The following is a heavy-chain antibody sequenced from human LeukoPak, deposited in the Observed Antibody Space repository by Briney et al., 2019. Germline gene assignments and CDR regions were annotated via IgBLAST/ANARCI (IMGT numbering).Heavy chain of an antibody. D-gene: IGHD2-15*01. CDR1: GESFSVYY. J-gene: IGHJ4*02. Sequence: PSETLSLTCAVYGESFSVYYWSWIRQPPGKGLEWIGEINHSGSTNYNPSLKSRVTISVGTSKNQSSLKLNSVTAADTAVYYCARRCSGDSCYPSRFDYWGQGTLVTVSS. V-gene: IGHV4-34*01. CDR2: INHSGST. CDR3: ARRCSGDSCYPSRFDY.